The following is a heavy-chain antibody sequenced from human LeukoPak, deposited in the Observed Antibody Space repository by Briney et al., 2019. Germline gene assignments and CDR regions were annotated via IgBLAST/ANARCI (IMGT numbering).Heavy chain of an antibody. D-gene: IGHD6-13*01. CDR2: ISYDGSNK. CDR1: GFTFSSYA. J-gene: IGHJ5*02. CDR3: ARKAAAGTSWFDP. V-gene: IGHV3-30-3*01. Sequence: PGRSLRLSCAASGFTFSSYAMHWVRQAPGKGLEWVAVISYDGSNKYYADSVKGRFTISRDNAKNSLYLQMNSLRAEDTAVYYCARKAAAGTSWFDPWGQGTLVTVSS.